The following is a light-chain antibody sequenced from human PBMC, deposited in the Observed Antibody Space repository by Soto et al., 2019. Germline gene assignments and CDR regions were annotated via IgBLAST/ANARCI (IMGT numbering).Light chain of an antibody. CDR1: SSDVGTQNY. CDR3: LSYTSSYTVV. J-gene: IGLJ2*01. V-gene: IGLV2-14*01. CDR2: EVS. Sequence: QSVLTQPASVSGSPGQSITISCTGSSSDVGTQNYVSWYQQHPDKAPKLMIYEVSDRPSGVSNRVSGSKSGNTASLTISGVQAEDEADYYCLSYTSSYTVVFVGGTQLTVL.